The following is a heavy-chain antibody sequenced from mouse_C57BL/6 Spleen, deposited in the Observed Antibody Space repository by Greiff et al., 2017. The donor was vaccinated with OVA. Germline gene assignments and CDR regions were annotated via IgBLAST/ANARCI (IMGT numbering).Heavy chain of an antibody. CDR3: ARPGTLYAMDY. V-gene: IGHV5-17*01. CDR2: ISSGSSTI. CDR1: GFTFSDYG. Sequence: EVKLMESGGGLVKPVGSLKLSCAASGFTFSDYGMHWVRQAPEKGLEWVAYISSGSSTIYYADTVKGRFTISRDNAKNTLFLQMTSLRSEDTAMYYCARPGTLYAMDYWGQGTSVTVSS. D-gene: IGHD4-1*01. J-gene: IGHJ4*01.